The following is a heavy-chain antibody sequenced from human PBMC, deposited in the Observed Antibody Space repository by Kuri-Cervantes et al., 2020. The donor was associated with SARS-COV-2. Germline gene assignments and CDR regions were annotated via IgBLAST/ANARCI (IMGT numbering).Heavy chain of an antibody. Sequence: SVKVSCKASGGTFSSYAISWVRQAPGQGLEWMGGIIPIFGTANYAQKFQGRVTMTEDTSTDTAYMELSSLRSEDTAVYYCATMGWNYVGGKNWFDPWGQGTLVTVSS. D-gene: IGHD1-7*01. CDR3: ATMGWNYVGGKNWFDP. CDR1: GGTFSSYA. CDR2: IIPIFGTA. V-gene: IGHV1-69*06. J-gene: IGHJ5*02.